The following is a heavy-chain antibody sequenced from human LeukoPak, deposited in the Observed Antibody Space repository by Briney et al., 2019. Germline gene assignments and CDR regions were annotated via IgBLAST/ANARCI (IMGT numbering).Heavy chain of an antibody. V-gene: IGHV4-59*08. CDR3: ARTEQQLGEDGVWFDP. D-gene: IGHD6-13*01. J-gene: IGHJ5*02. CDR1: GGSISSYY. Sequence: RSETLSLTCTVSGGSISSYYWSWIRQPPGKGLEWIGYIYYSGSTNYNPSLKSRVTISVDTSKNQFSLKLSPVTAADTAVYYCARTEQQLGEDGVWFDPWGQGTLVTVSS. CDR2: IYYSGST.